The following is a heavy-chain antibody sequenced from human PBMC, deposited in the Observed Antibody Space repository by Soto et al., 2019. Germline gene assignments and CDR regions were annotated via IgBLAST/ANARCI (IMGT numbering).Heavy chain of an antibody. CDR3: ARGAPKVTYYYGSGSYSY. J-gene: IGHJ4*02. CDR2: INHSGST. D-gene: IGHD3-10*01. Sequence: QVQLQQWGAGLLKPSETLSLTCAVYGGSFSGYYWSWIRQPPGKGLEWIGEINHSGSTNYNPSLKRRVTISVDTSKNQFSLKLSSVTAADTAVYYCARGAPKVTYYYGSGSYSYWGQGTLVTVSS. V-gene: IGHV4-34*01. CDR1: GGSFSGYY.